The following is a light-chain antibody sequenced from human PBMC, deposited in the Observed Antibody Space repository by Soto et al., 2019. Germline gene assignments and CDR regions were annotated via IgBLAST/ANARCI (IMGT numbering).Light chain of an antibody. CDR1: QGISSY. V-gene: IGKV1-9*01. CDR2: AAS. J-gene: IGKJ4*01. CDR3: QQLNSYPT. Sequence: DIQLTQSPPFLSASVGDRVTITCRASQGISSYLAWYQQKPGKAPKLLIYAASTLQSGVPSRFSGSGSGKEFTLTISSLQPEDFATYYCQQLNSYPTFGGGTKVEIK.